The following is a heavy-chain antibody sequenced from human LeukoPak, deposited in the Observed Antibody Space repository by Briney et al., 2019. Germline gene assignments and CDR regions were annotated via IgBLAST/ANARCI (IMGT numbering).Heavy chain of an antibody. CDR1: GGSISSYY. V-gene: IGHV4-59*08. CDR2: IYYGGST. Sequence: PSETLSLTCTVSGGSISSYYCSWIRQPPGKGLEWIGYIYYGGSTNYNPSLKSRVTISVDTSKNQFSLKLSSVTAADTAVYYCARLVSRLRVIDYWGQGTLVTVSS. J-gene: IGHJ4*02. D-gene: IGHD3-16*01. CDR3: ARLVSRLRVIDY.